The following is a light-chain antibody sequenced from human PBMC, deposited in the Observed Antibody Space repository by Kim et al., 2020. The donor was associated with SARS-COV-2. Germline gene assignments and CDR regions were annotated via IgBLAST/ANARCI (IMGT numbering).Light chain of an antibody. CDR3: QAWDSNSNVI. J-gene: IGLJ2*01. Sequence: SYELTQPPSVSVSPGQTASITCSGDKLGNKYVCWYQQKPGQSPVLVIYQDYKRHSGVPERFSGSNSRNTATLTISGTQAMDEADYYCQAWDSNSNVIFGGGTKLTVL. CDR1: KLGNKY. V-gene: IGLV3-1*01. CDR2: QDY.